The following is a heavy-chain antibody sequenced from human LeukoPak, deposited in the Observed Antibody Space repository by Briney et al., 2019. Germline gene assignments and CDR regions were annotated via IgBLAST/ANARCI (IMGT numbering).Heavy chain of an antibody. V-gene: IGHV4-34*01. CDR1: GGSFSGYY. D-gene: IGHD5-18*01. CDR2: INHSGST. Sequence: PSETLSLTCAVYGGSFSGYYWSWIRQPPGKGLEWIGEINHSGSTNYNPSLKSRVTMSVDTSKNQFSLKLTSVTAADTAVYYCARDGTAMISFDYWGQGTLVTVSS. J-gene: IGHJ4*02. CDR3: ARDGTAMISFDY.